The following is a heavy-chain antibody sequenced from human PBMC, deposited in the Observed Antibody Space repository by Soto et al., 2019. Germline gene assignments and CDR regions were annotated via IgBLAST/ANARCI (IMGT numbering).Heavy chain of an antibody. CDR1: GGSISSGGYS. Sequence: SETLSLTCAVSGGSISSGGYSWSWIRQPPGKGLEWIGYIYHSGSTYYNPSLKSRVTISVDRSKNQFSLKLSSVTAADTAVYYCARGGTYYDFWSGYGHYYYGMDVWGQGTTVTVSS. V-gene: IGHV4-30-2*01. D-gene: IGHD3-3*01. J-gene: IGHJ6*02. CDR2: IYHSGST. CDR3: ARGGTYYDFWSGYGHYYYGMDV.